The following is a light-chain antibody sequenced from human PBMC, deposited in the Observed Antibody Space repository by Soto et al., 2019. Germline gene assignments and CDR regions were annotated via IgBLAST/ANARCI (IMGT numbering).Light chain of an antibody. J-gene: IGLJ3*02. Sequence: FMLTQPHSVSESPGKTVTISCTRSGGSIANNYVQWYQKRPGSAPTPVIFQDNERPSGVPGRFSGSIDSSSNSASLTISGLRTEDEADYYCHSYDSSAHWVFGGGTKLTVL. CDR2: QDN. CDR3: HSYDSSAHWV. V-gene: IGLV6-57*04. CDR1: GGSIANNY.